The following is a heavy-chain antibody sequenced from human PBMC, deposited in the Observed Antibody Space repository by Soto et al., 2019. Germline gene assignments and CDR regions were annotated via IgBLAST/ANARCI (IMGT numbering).Heavy chain of an antibody. CDR2: MSSDGSYI. J-gene: IGHJ4*02. Sequence: GGSLRLCCAAAGFTFTSYAMHWVRQAPGKGLEWVSFMSSDGSYIYYADSVKGRFTISRDNSKNSLYLQMNSLRAEDTAVYYCARGHDYWGQGTLVTVSS. CDR3: ARGHDY. CDR1: GFTFTSYA. V-gene: IGHV3-21*01.